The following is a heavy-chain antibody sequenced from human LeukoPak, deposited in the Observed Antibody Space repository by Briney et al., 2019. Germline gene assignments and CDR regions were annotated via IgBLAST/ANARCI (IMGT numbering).Heavy chain of an antibody. D-gene: IGHD6-6*01. CDR2: IWYDGSNK. CDR3: AREEYSSSCFDY. CDR1: GFTFSSYG. J-gene: IGHJ4*02. Sequence: GGSLRLFCAASGFTFSSYGMHWVHQAPGKGLERVAVIWYDGSNKYYADSVKGRFTISRDNSKNTLYLQMNSLRAEDTAVYYCAREEYSSSCFDYWGQGTLVTVSS. V-gene: IGHV3-33*01.